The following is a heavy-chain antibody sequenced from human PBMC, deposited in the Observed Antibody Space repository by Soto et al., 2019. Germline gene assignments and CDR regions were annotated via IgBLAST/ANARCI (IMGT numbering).Heavy chain of an antibody. CDR1: GGTFSSYT. V-gene: IGHV1-69*08. CDR3: ARDRTVGLAVAGTSVY. CDR2: IIPILGIA. J-gene: IGHJ4*02. D-gene: IGHD6-19*01. Sequence: QVQLVQSGAEVKKPGSSVKVSCKASGGTFSSYTISWVRQAPGQGLEGMGRIIPILGIANHEPKCQGRVTITEDKSTSTAYMERGSLRSDDTAVYYCARDRTVGLAVAGTSVYLGQGTLVTVSS.